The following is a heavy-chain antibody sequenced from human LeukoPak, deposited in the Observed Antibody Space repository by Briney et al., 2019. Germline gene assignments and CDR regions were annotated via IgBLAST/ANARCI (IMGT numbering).Heavy chain of an antibody. CDR1: GYTFTSYY. CDR3: ATTVTRDYYYYYMDV. J-gene: IGHJ6*03. V-gene: IGHV1-46*01. D-gene: IGHD4-17*01. Sequence: AASVKVSFKASGYTFTSYYMHWVRQAPGQGLEWMGIINPSGGSTSYAQKFQGRVTITRDMSTSTVYMELSSLRSEDTAVYYCATTVTRDYYYYYMDVWGKGTTVTVSS. CDR2: INPSGGST.